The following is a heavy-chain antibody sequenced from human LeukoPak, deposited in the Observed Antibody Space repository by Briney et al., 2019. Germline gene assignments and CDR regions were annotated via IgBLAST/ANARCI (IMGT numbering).Heavy chain of an antibody. CDR2: IYTSGST. CDR1: GGSISSYY. J-gene: IGHJ4*02. Sequence: SETLSLTCTVSGGSISSYYWSWIRQPPGKGLEWIGRIYTSGSTNYNPSLKSRVTISVDTSKNQFSLKLSSVTAADTAVYYCAVIGSWYPPFDYWGQGTLVTVSS. D-gene: IGHD2-15*01. CDR3: AVIGSWYPPFDY. V-gene: IGHV4-4*08.